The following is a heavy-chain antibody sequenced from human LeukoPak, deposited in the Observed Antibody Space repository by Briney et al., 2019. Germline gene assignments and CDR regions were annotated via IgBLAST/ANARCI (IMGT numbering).Heavy chain of an antibody. D-gene: IGHD6-19*01. CDR1: GFTFSNYA. CDR3: ARGSAGTDY. CDR2: ISYDGNTK. J-gene: IGHJ4*02. Sequence: GGSLRLSCAASGFTFSNYAVHWVRQAPGKGLEWVALISYDGNTKYYADSVQGRFTISRDTSKSMVYLQMNSLRVEDTAVYYCARGSAGTDYWGQGTLVTVSS. V-gene: IGHV3-30-3*01.